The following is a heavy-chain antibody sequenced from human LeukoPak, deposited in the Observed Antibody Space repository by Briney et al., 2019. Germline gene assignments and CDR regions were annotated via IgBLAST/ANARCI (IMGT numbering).Heavy chain of an antibody. CDR3: ARHEGYCSSTSCHPAVDY. V-gene: IGHV4-61*08. CDR1: GGSISSGGYY. CDR2: IYYSGST. Sequence: SETLSLTCTVSGGSISSGGYYWSWIRQPPGKGLEWIGYIYYSGSTNYNPSLKSRVTISVDTSKNQFSLKLSSVTAADTAVYYCARHEGYCSSTSCHPAVDYWGQGTLVTVSS. J-gene: IGHJ4*02. D-gene: IGHD2-2*01.